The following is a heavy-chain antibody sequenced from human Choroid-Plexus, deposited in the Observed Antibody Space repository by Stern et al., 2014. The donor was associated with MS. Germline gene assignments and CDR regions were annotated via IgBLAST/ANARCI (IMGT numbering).Heavy chain of an antibody. D-gene: IGHD2-2*01. J-gene: IGHJ6*02. CDR2: IDRGGDP. CDR1: GGSFSGYY. V-gene: IGHV4-34*01. CDR3: VRERCINTRCYGGRFGYYYYGMDV. Sequence: QVQLQQWGAGLLKPSETLSLTCAVYGGSFSGYYWSWIRQSPGKGLEWIGEIDRGGDPNYIPALKNRINMTVDESKNHLSRNLSAVTAADTAIYYCVRERCINTRCYGGRFGYYYYGMDVWGQGTTVTVSS.